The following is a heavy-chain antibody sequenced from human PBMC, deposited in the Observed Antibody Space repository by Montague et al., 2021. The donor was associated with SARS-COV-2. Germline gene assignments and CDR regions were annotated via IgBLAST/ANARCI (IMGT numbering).Heavy chain of an antibody. CDR2: INHSGST. V-gene: IGHV4-34*01. J-gene: IGHJ4*02. D-gene: IGHD4-17*01. CDR3: ARGSTVTHY. Sequence: SETLSLTCAVYGGSFSGYYWSWIRQPPGKGLEWIGEINHSGSTNYNPSLKSRVTISVDKSKNQFSLKLSSVTAADTAVYYCARGSTVTHYWGQGTLVTVSS. CDR1: GGSFSGYY.